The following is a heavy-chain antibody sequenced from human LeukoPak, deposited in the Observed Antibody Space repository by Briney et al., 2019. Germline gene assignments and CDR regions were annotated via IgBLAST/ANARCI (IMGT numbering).Heavy chain of an antibody. CDR3: AREETYYYGSGSYYTGYYYMDV. CDR1: GFTFSSYW. Sequence: PGGSLRLSCAASGFTFSSYWMHWVRQAPGKGLVWVSRINSGGSSTSYADSVKGRFTISRDNAKNTLYLQMNSLRAEDTAVYYCAREETYYYGSGSYYTGYYYMDVWGKGTTVTISS. CDR2: INSGGSST. D-gene: IGHD3-10*01. V-gene: IGHV3-74*01. J-gene: IGHJ6*03.